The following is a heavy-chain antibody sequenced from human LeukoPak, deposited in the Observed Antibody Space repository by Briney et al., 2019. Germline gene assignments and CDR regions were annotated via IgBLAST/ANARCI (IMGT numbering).Heavy chain of an antibody. CDR3: ARDQHSSGWRWFDP. J-gene: IGHJ5*02. CDR2: MNPNSGNT. CDR1: GYTFTSYD. V-gene: IGHV1-8*03. D-gene: IGHD6-19*01. Sequence: GASVKVSCKASGYTFTSYDINWVRQATGQGLEWMGWMNPNSGNTGYAQKFQGRVTITRNTSISTAYMELGSLRSEDTAVYYCARDQHSSGWRWFDPWGQGTLVTVSS.